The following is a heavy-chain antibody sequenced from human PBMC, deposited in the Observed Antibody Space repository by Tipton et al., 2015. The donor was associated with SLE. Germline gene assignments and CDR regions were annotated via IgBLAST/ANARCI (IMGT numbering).Heavy chain of an antibody. Sequence: TLSLTCAVYGGSFSGYYWSWIRQPPGKGLEWIGEINHSGSTNYNPSLKSRVTISVDTSKNQFSLKLSSVTAADTAVYYCARGGVGRPAGYWGQGTLVTVSS. CDR3: ARGGVGRPAGY. CDR1: GGSFSGYY. V-gene: IGHV4-34*01. CDR2: INHSGST. J-gene: IGHJ4*02. D-gene: IGHD3-10*01.